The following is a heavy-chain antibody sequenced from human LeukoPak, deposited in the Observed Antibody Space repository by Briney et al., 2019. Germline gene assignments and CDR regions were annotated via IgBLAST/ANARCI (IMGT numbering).Heavy chain of an antibody. CDR1: GYTFTSYY. CDR3: ARETSITMVRGVSNP. Sequence: ASVKVSCKASGYTFTSYYMYWVRQAPGQGLEWMGIINPSGGSTSYAQKFQGRVTMTRDTSTSTVYMELSSLRSEDTAVYYCARETSITMVRGVSNPWGQGTLVTVSS. V-gene: IGHV1-46*01. CDR2: INPSGGST. J-gene: IGHJ5*02. D-gene: IGHD3-10*01.